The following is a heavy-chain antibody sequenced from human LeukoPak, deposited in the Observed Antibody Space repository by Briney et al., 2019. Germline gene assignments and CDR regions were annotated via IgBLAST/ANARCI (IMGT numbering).Heavy chain of an antibody. V-gene: IGHV1-2*02. J-gene: IGHJ3*02. D-gene: IGHD2-15*01. CDR2: INPNSGGT. CDR3: ARDLSGGALGAFDI. CDR1: GYIFTAYY. Sequence: ASVKVSCKASGYIFTAYYIHWLRQAPGQGLEWRGWINPNSGGTSFALSFQGRVTLTRDTSISTVDMELSRLRSDDTAVYYCARDLSGGALGAFDIWGQGTMVAVSS.